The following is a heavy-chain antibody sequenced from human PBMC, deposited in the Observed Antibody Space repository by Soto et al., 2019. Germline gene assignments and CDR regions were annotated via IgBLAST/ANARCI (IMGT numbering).Heavy chain of an antibody. CDR3: TRDGYNSYYYYGMDV. CDR2: IRSKANSYAT. J-gene: IGHJ6*02. CDR1: GFTFSGSA. D-gene: IGHD5-12*01. Sequence: GALSLSSAASGFTFSGSAMRCVLQASGKGLEWVCRIRSKANSYATAYAASVKGRFTISRDDSKNTAYLQMNSLKTEDTAVYYCTRDGYNSYYYYGMDVWGQGTTVTVSS. V-gene: IGHV3-73*01.